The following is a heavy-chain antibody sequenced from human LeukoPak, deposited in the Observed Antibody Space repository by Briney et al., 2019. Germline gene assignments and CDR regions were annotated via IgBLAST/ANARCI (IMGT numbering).Heavy chain of an antibody. D-gene: IGHD7-27*01. CDR1: GYSISSGYY. Sequence: SETLSLTCTVSGYSISSGYYWGWIRHPPGKGLQWLGSIYHSGSTYYNPSLKSRVTISVDTSKNQFSLKLSSVTAADTAVYYCARDVGTLGYYYYGMDVWGQGTTVTVSS. CDR3: ARDVGTLGYYYYGMDV. J-gene: IGHJ6*02. CDR2: IYHSGST. V-gene: IGHV4-38-2*02.